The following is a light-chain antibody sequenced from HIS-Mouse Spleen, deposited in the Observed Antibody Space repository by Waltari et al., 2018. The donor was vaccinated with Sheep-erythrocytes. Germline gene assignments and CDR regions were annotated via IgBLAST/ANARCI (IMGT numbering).Light chain of an antibody. Sequence: SSELTQPPSVSVSPGQTARNTCSVDALPKKYPYWYKQKPGQAPVLVIYEDSKRPSGIHERFSGSSSGTMATLTISGAQVEDDADYYCYSTDSSGNHWVFGGGTKLTVL. J-gene: IGLJ3*02. V-gene: IGLV3-10*01. CDR3: YSTDSSGNHWV. CDR2: EDS. CDR1: ALPKKY.